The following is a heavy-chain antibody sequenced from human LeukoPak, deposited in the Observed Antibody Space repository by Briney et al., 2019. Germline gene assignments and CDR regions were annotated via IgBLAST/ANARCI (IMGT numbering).Heavy chain of an antibody. J-gene: IGHJ6*04. D-gene: IGHD6-19*01. Sequence: GSGKVSCQASCYTFTSYGISWVRQAPGQGVEWMGWISAYNGNTNYAQKLQGRVTMTTDTSTSTAYMELRSLRSDDTAVYYCAREEAGGMDVWGKGTTVTVSS. CDR3: AREEAGGMDV. CDR2: ISAYNGNT. CDR1: CYTFTSYG. V-gene: IGHV1-18*04.